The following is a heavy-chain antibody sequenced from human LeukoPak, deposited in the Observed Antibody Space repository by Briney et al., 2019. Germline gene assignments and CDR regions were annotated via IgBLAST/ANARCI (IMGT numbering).Heavy chain of an antibody. J-gene: IGHJ4*02. V-gene: IGHV3-23*01. D-gene: IGHD2-8*01. CDR3: AKYTSIGKYCTNGVCSPFDY. Sequence: PGGSLRLSCAGSGFTFSSYAMSWVRQAPGQGLEWVSVISDSGDYTSYADSVRGRFTISRDNSRNTLYLQMISLRPEDTAVYYCAKYTSIGKYCTNGVCSPFDYWGQGTLVTVPS. CDR1: GFTFSSYA. CDR2: ISDSGDYT.